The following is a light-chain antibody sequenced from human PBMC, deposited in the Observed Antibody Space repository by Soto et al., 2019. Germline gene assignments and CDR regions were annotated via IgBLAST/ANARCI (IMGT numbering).Light chain of an antibody. CDR1: QSVGSN. J-gene: IGKJ1*01. CDR2: GAS. V-gene: IGKV3-15*01. CDR3: QQYYNWWT. Sequence: EIVMTQSPATLSVSPGYRATLSCRASQSVGSNLAWYQQKPGQAPRLLIYGASTRVTGIPARFSGSGSGTEFTLTISSLQSEDFAVYHCQQYYNWWTFGQGTKVDIK.